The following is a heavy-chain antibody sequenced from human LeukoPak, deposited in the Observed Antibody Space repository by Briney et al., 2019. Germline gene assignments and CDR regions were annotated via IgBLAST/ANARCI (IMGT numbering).Heavy chain of an antibody. D-gene: IGHD2-2*01. J-gene: IGHJ4*02. Sequence: GGSLRLSCAASGFTVSSNYMSWVRQAPGKGLEWASVIYSGGSTYYADSVKGRFTISRDNSKNTLYLQMNSLRAEDTAVYYCARVRRDCSSTSCSTSYYFDYWGQGTLVTVSS. CDR2: IYSGGST. V-gene: IGHV3-66*02. CDR3: ARVRRDCSSTSCSTSYYFDY. CDR1: GFTVSSNY.